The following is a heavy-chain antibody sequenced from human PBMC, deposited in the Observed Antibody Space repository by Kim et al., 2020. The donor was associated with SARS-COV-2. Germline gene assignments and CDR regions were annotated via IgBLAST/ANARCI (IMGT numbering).Heavy chain of an antibody. CDR1: GFTFSSYG. V-gene: IGHV3-33*01. Sequence: GGSLRPSCAASGFTFSSYGMHWVRQAPGKGLEWVAVIWYDGSNKYYADSVKGRFTISRDNSKNTLYLQMNSLRAEDTAVYYCARGSGSYYIWGGMDVWGQGTTVTVSS. J-gene: IGHJ6*02. CDR2: IWYDGSNK. D-gene: IGHD3-10*01. CDR3: ARGSGSYYIWGGMDV.